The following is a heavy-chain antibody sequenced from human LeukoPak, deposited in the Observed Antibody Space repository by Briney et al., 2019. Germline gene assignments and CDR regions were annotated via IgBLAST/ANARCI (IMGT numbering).Heavy chain of an antibody. J-gene: IGHJ4*02. CDR2: INPNGGYT. CDR1: GYTFTAYY. CDR3: ARDLSGPTVTTPDY. Sequence: ALVKVSCKASGYTFTAYYMHWVRQAPGQRFEWKGIINPNGGYTSFAQKFQGRVTMTRDTSTTTVYMEVSSLRSEDTAVYYCARDLSGPTVTTPDYWGQGTLVTASS. D-gene: IGHD1-1*01. V-gene: IGHV1-46*01.